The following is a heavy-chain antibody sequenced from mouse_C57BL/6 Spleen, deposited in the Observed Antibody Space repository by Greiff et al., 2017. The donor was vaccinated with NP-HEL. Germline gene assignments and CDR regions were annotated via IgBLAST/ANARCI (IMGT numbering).Heavy chain of an antibody. V-gene: IGHV5-16*01. CDR2: INYDGSST. CDR3: AREDYYGTHYAMDD. CDR1: GFTFSDYY. D-gene: IGHD1-1*01. Sequence: EVKLVESEGGLVQPGSSLKLSCTASGFTFSDYYMAWVRQVPEKGLEWIANINYDGSSTYYLDSLKSRFIISKDNAKNMLYLQMSSLKSEDTATYYCAREDYYGTHYAMDDWGKGTTVTVAT. J-gene: IGHJ4*01.